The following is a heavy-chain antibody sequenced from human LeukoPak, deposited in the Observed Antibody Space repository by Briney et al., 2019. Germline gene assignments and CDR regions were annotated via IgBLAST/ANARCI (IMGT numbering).Heavy chain of an antibody. CDR3: VKDNPLDY. V-gene: IGHV3-7*01. CDR2: IKQDGSEK. J-gene: IGHJ4*02. D-gene: IGHD1-14*01. Sequence: PGGSLRLSCAASGFTFSSYWMSWVRQAPGKGLEWVANIKQDGSEKYYVDSVKGRFTISRDNSKNTLYLHINSLRAEDTAVYYCVKDNPLDYWGQGTLVIVSS. CDR1: GFTFSSYW.